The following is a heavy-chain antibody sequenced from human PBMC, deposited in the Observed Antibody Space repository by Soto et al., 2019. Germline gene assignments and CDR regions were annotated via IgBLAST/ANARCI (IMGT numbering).Heavy chain of an antibody. D-gene: IGHD3-16*02. CDR3: ARDRQGVIAIPFDY. CDR2: IYYSGST. CDR1: GGSISSGGYY. Sequence: SETLSLTCTVSGGSISSGGYYWSWIRQHPGKGLEWIGYIYYSGSTYYNPSLKSRVTISVDTSKNQFSLKLSSVTAADTAVYYCARDRQGVIAIPFDYWGQGTLVTVSS. J-gene: IGHJ4*02. V-gene: IGHV4-31*03.